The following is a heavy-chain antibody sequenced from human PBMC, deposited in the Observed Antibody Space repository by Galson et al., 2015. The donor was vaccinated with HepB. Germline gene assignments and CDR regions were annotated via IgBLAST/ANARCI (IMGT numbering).Heavy chain of an antibody. Sequence: SLRLSCAASGFTFNSHAMTWVRQAPGKGLEWVAGISGDGGSTFYADCVKGRFSISSDNTKNTLSLQMNSLIAEDTALYYCAKGYGLFDSWGQGTLVTVSS. J-gene: IGHJ5*01. CDR1: GFTFNSHA. D-gene: IGHD5-18*01. V-gene: IGHV3-23*01. CDR3: AKGYGLFDS. CDR2: ISGDGGST.